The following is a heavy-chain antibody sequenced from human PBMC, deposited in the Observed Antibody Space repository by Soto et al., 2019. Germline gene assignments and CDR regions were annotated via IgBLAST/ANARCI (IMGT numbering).Heavy chain of an antibody. CDR2: IYSGGST. CDR1: GFTVSSNY. J-gene: IGHJ4*02. D-gene: IGHD3-22*01. CDR3: ARGPSNYYDSSGYYRY. V-gene: IGHV3-53*01. Sequence: GGSLRLSCAASGFTVSSNYMSWVRQAPGKGLEWVSVIYSGGSTYYADSVKGRFTISRDNSKNTLYLQMNSLRAEDTAVYYCARGPSNYYDSSGYYRYWGQGTLVTVSS.